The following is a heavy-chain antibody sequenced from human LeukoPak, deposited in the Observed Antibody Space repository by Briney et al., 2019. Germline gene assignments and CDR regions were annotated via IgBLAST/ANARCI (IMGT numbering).Heavy chain of an antibody. CDR3: AGQGRPGFASGY. CDR2: IYYGGST. V-gene: IGHV4-38-2*01. D-gene: IGHD3-10*01. J-gene: IGHJ4*02. CDR1: GYYISSSYY. Sequence: SETLSLTCAVSGYYISSSYYWGWIRQPPGKGLEWIGSIYYGGSTFYNPSLKSRVTISVDTSKNQFSLKLSSVTAADTAVYYCAGQGRPGFASGYWGQGTLVTVSS.